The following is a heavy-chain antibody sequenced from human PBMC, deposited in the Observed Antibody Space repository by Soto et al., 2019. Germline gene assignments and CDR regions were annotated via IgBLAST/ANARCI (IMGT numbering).Heavy chain of an antibody. CDR2: ISAYNGNT. V-gene: IGHV1-18*01. Sequence: ASVKVSCKASGYTFTSYGISWVRQAPGQGLEWMGWISAYNGNTNYAQKLQGRVTMTTDTSTSTAYMELRSLGSDDTAVYYGARGGGYSGYDSPPRDYYYYMDVWGKGTTVTVSS. D-gene: IGHD5-12*01. J-gene: IGHJ6*03. CDR3: ARGGGYSGYDSPPRDYYYYMDV. CDR1: GYTFTSYG.